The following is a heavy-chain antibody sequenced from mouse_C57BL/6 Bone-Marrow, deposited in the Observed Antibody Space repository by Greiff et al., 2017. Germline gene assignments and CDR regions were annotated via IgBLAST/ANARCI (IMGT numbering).Heavy chain of an antibody. CDR3: ARSPRDAMDY. Sequence: QVQLKQPGAELVRPGSSVKLSCKASGYTFTSYWMHWVKQRPIQGLEWIGNIDPSDSETHYNQKFKGKATLTADKSSSTAYMQLSSLTSEDSAVYFCARSPRDAMDYWGQGTSVTVSS. CDR1: GYTFTSYW. CDR2: IDPSDSET. V-gene: IGHV1-52*01. J-gene: IGHJ4*01.